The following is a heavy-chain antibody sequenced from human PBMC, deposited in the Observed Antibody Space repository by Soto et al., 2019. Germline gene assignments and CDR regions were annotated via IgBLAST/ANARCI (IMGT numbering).Heavy chain of an antibody. CDR2: IWYDGSNK. D-gene: IGHD6-19*01. CDR3: ARDRRYSSGWYSGMDV. V-gene: IGHV3-33*01. CDR1: GFTFTKFG. Sequence: QMQLVESGGGVVQPGGSLRLSCAASGFTFTKFGMHWVRQAPGKGLEWVAVIWYDGSNKYYADSVKGRFTISRDNSKNTLYLQMNSLRAEDTAVYYCARDRRYSSGWYSGMDVWGQGTTVTVSS. J-gene: IGHJ6*02.